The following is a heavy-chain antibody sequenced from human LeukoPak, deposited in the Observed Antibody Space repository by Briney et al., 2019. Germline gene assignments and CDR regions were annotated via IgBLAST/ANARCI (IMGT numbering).Heavy chain of an antibody. CDR3: ATMVYHYDSSGYYYGVNYFDY. J-gene: IGHJ4*02. V-gene: IGHV4-59*01. D-gene: IGHD3-22*01. CDR2: IYYSGST. Sequence: SETLSLTCTVSGGSISSYYWSWIRQPPGKGLEWIGYIYYSGSTNYNPSLKSRVTISVDTSKNQFSLKLSSVTAADTAVYYCATMVYHYDSSGYYYGVNYFDYWGQGTLVTVSS. CDR1: GGSISSYY.